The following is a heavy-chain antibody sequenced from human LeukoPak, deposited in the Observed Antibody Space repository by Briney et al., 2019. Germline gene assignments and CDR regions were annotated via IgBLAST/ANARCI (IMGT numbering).Heavy chain of an antibody. Sequence: ASVKVSCKASGYTFTSYDINWVRQATGQGLEWMGWMNPNSGDTGYAQKFQGRVTMTRNTSISTAYMELSSLRSEDTAVYYCARDLNDYSNQPNWFDPWGQGTLVTVSS. D-gene: IGHD4-11*01. CDR2: MNPNSGDT. V-gene: IGHV1-8*01. J-gene: IGHJ5*02. CDR3: ARDLNDYSNQPNWFDP. CDR1: GYTFTSYD.